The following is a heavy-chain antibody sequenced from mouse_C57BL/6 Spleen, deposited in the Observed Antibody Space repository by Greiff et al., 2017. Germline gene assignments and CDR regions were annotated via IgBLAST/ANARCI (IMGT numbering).Heavy chain of an antibody. CDR3: TKLGHYYAMDY. J-gene: IGHJ4*01. CDR1: GFTFSNYW. V-gene: IGHV6-3*01. CDR2: IRLKSDNYAT. Sequence: EVQRVESGGGLVQPGGSMKLSCVASGFTFSNYWMNWVRQSPEQGLEWVAQIRLKSDNYATHYEESVKGRFTISKDDSTRSVYLQINNVRAEDTGNYYCTKLGHYYAMDYWGQGTSVTVSS.